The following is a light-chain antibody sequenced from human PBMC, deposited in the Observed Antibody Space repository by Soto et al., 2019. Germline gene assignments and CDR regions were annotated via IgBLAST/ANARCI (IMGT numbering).Light chain of an antibody. CDR2: EVS. Sequence: QSVLTQPASVSGSPGQSITFSCTGTSNDVGYYNLVSWYQQHPGKAPKLMIYEVSKRPSGVSNRFSGSKSGNTASLTISGLQAGDEADYYCCSYAGSNTFWVFGGGTQLTVL. J-gene: IGLJ3*02. CDR1: SNDVGYYNL. CDR3: CSYAGSNTFWV. V-gene: IGLV2-23*02.